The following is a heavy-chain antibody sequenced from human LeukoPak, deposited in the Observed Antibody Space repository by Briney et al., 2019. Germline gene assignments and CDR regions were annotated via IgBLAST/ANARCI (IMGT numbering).Heavy chain of an antibody. Sequence: GASVKVSCKVSGYTLTELSMHWVRQAPGKGLEWVAVIWYDGSNKHYAESVKGRFSISRDNSKSTLYLQMNSLRAEDTAVYYCARARGVSTGYRPIDYWGQGTLVTVSS. CDR1: GYTLTELS. CDR3: ARARGVSTGYRPIDY. V-gene: IGHV3-33*01. D-gene: IGHD3-22*01. J-gene: IGHJ4*02. CDR2: IWYDGSNK.